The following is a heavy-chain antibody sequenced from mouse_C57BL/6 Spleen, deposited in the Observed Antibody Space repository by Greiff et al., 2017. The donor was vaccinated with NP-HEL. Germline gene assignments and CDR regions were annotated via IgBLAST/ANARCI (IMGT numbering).Heavy chain of an antibody. J-gene: IGHJ4*01. D-gene: IGHD1-1*01. Sequence: QVQLQQSGAELVRPGSSVKLSCKASGYTFTSYWMDWVKQRPGQGLEWIGNIYPSDSETHYNQKFKDKATLTVDKSSSTAYMQLSSLTSEDSAVYYCARSFTTVEWDAMDYWGQGTSVTVSS. V-gene: IGHV1-61*01. CDR2: IYPSDSET. CDR3: ARSFTTVEWDAMDY. CDR1: GYTFTSYW.